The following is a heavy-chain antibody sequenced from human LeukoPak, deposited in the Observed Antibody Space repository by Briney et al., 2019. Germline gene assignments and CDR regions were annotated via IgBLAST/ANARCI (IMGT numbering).Heavy chain of an antibody. J-gene: IGHJ4*02. CDR1: GFTFSSYA. Sequence: PGGSLRLSCAASGFTFSSYAMHWVRQAPGKGLEWVAVISYDGSNKYYADSVKGRFTISRDNSKNTLYLQMNSLRAEDTAVYYCARVFRGYDLYYFDYWGQGTLVTVSS. D-gene: IGHD5-12*01. CDR3: ARVFRGYDLYYFDY. V-gene: IGHV3-30*04. CDR2: ISYDGSNK.